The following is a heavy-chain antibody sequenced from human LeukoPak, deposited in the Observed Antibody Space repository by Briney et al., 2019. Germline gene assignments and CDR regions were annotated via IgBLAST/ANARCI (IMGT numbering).Heavy chain of an antibody. CDR3: ARSGGAGFDY. D-gene: IGHD3-16*01. J-gene: IGHJ4*02. CDR1: GFTFSNYA. CDR2: ISGSGGTT. Sequence: GGSLRLSCAASGFTFSNYAMSWVRQAPGTGLTWATGISGSGGTTYYADSVKGRFTISRDNTRNTLYLQLSSLRAEDTAVYYCARSGGAGFDYWGQGTLVTVSS. V-gene: IGHV3-23*01.